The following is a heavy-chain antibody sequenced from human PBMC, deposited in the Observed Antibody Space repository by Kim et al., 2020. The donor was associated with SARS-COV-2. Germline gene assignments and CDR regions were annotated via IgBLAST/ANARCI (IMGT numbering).Heavy chain of an antibody. Sequence: GGSLRLSCAASGFTFDDYAMHWVRQAPGKGLEWVSGISWNSGSIGYADSVKGRFTISRDNAKNSLYLQMNSLRAEDTALYYCAKDRGGGSGNYGMDVWGQGTTVTVSS. CDR1: GFTFDDYA. J-gene: IGHJ6*02. V-gene: IGHV3-9*01. D-gene: IGHD3-10*01. CDR2: ISWNSGSI. CDR3: AKDRGGGSGNYGMDV.